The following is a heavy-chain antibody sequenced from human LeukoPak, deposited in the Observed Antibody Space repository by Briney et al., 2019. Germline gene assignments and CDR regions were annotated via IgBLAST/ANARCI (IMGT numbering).Heavy chain of an antibody. D-gene: IGHD3-22*01. CDR3: ARHPMISAFDI. CDR2: IYSGGST. V-gene: IGHV3-53*01. J-gene: IGHJ3*02. CDR1: GFTVSSNY. Sequence: PGGSLRLSCAASGFTVSSNYMSWVRQAPGKGLEWVSVIYSGGSTYYADSVKGRFTISRDNSKNTLYLQMNSLRAEDTAVYYCARHPMISAFDIWGQGTMVTVSS.